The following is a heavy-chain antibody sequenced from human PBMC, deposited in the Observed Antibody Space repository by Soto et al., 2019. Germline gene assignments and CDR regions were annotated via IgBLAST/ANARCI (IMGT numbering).Heavy chain of an antibody. CDR3: AGGYPADWSFDL. D-gene: IGHD3-22*01. V-gene: IGHV4-39*01. J-gene: IGHJ2*01. CDR1: GGSINTNTYF. Sequence: HLQLQESVPGLVKPSETLSITCTVSGGSINTNTYFWGWIRQPPGKGLEWIGSVYYRGTTYSNPSLQSRLTISVDTSKNQFSLTLSSVTAADTAVYFCAGGYPADWSFDLWGRGSLVTVSS. CDR2: VYYRGTT.